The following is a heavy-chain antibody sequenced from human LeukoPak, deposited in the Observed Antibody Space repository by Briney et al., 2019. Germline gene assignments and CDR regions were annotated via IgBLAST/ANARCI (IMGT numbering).Heavy chain of an antibody. CDR1: GGSISSSSYY. Sequence: SETLSLTCTVSGGSISSSSYYWGWIRQPPGKGLEWIGSIYYSGSTYYNPSLKSRVTISVDTSKNQFSLELSSVTAADTAVYYCARTMLKVGGFDYWGQGTLVTVSS. V-gene: IGHV4-39*07. D-gene: IGHD2-8*01. J-gene: IGHJ4*02. CDR3: ARTMLKVGGFDY. CDR2: IYYSGST.